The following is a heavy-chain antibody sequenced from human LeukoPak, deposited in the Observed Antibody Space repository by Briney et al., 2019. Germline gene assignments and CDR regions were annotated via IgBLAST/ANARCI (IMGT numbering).Heavy chain of an antibody. CDR1: GFTFSNFG. CDR3: AKDSQFPEGWFDP. D-gene: IGHD1-14*01. Sequence: GGSLRLSCAASGFTFSNFGMHWVRQAPGKGLEWVAVISYDGSNKYYADSVKGRFTISRDNSKNTLYLQMNSLRAEDTAVYYCAKDSQFPEGWFDPWGQGTLVTVSS. V-gene: IGHV3-30*18. J-gene: IGHJ5*02. CDR2: ISYDGSNK.